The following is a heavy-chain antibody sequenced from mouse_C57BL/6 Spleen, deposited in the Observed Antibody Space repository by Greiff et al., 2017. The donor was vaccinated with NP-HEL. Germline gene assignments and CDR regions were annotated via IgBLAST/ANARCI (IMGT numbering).Heavy chain of an antibody. CDR2: INPGSGGT. V-gene: IGHV1-54*01. CDR3: ARRYGYDEGGYFDY. J-gene: IGHJ2*01. D-gene: IGHD2-2*01. CDR1: GYAFTNYL. Sequence: VQLQQSGAELVRPGTSVKVSCKASGYAFTNYLIEWVKQRPGQGLEWIRVINPGSGGTNYNEKFKGKATLTADKSSSTAYMQLSSLTSEDSAVYFCARRYGYDEGGYFDYWGQGTTLTVSS.